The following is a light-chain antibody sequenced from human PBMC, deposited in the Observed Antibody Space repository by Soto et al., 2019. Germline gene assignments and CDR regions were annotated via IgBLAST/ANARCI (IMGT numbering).Light chain of an antibody. CDR3: SSYTTANTYV. J-gene: IGLJ1*01. V-gene: IGLV2-14*01. Sequence: QSALTQPASVSGSPGQSITISCTGTSSDVGGYEYVSWYQHHPGKAPKLMIYEVSNRPSGVSHRFSGSKSGNTASLTISGLQAEDEADYYCSSYTTANTYVLGTGTKLTVL. CDR2: EVS. CDR1: SSDVGGYEY.